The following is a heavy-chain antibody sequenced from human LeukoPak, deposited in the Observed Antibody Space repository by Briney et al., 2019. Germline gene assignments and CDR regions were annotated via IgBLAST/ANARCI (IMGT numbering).Heavy chain of an antibody. CDR3: ARGGVVVPLGY. Sequence: SETLSLTCAVYGGSFSGYYWSWIRQPPGKGLEWIGEINHSGSTNYNPFLKSRVTISVDTSKNQFSLKLSSVTAADTAAYYCARGGVVVPLGYWGQGTLVTVSS. J-gene: IGHJ4*02. V-gene: IGHV4-34*01. CDR1: GGSFSGYY. CDR2: INHSGST. D-gene: IGHD2-2*01.